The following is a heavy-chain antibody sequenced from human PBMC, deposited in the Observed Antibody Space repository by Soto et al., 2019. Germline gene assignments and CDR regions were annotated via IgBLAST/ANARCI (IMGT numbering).Heavy chain of an antibody. Sequence: QVQLVESGGGVVQPGRSLRLSCAASGFTFSSYGMHWVRQAPGKGLEWVAVRSYDGSNKYYADSVKGRFTISRDNSKNTLYLQMNSLRAEDTAVYYCAKWGWAVAAHNWFDPWGQGTLVTVSS. D-gene: IGHD6-19*01. CDR2: RSYDGSNK. CDR1: GFTFSSYG. V-gene: IGHV3-30*18. J-gene: IGHJ5*02. CDR3: AKWGWAVAAHNWFDP.